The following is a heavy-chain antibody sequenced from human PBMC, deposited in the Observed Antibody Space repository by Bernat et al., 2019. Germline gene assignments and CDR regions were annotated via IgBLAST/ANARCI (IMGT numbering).Heavy chain of an antibody. D-gene: IGHD3-22*01. Sequence: QVQLVESGGGVVQPGRSLRLSCAASGFTFSSYGMHWVRQAPGKGLEWVAVIWYDGSNKYYADSVKGRFTISRDNSKNTLYLQMNSLRAEDTAVYYCAKGYDSSGYDAFDIWGQGTMVTVYS. V-gene: IGHV3-33*06. CDR2: IWYDGSNK. CDR1: GFTFSSYG. CDR3: AKGYDSSGYDAFDI. J-gene: IGHJ3*02.